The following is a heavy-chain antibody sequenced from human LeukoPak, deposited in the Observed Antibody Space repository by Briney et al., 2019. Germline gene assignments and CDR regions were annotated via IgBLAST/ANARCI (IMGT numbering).Heavy chain of an antibody. Sequence: GGSLRLSCAVSGFTFSSYEMNWVRQAPGKGLEWVSHISSSGSSIYYADSVKGRFTISRDNSKNTLYLQMNSLRAEDTAVYYCARDPTDTAAHFDYWGQGTLVTVSS. CDR3: ARDPTDTAAHFDY. CDR2: ISSSGSSI. D-gene: IGHD5-18*01. CDR1: GFTFSSYE. V-gene: IGHV3-48*03. J-gene: IGHJ4*02.